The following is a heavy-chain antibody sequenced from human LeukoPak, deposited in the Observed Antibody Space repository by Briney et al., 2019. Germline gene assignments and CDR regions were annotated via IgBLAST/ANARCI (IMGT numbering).Heavy chain of an antibody. V-gene: IGHV3-23*01. CDR2: ISGSGGST. J-gene: IGHJ5*02. Sequence: GGSLRLSCAASGFIFSDHCMNWVRQAPGKGLEWVSAISGSGGSTYYADSVKGRFTISRDNSKNTLYLQMNSLRAEDTAVYYCAKAGGDFWSGRHRFDPWGQGTLVTVSS. D-gene: IGHD3-3*01. CDR1: GFIFSDHC. CDR3: AKAGGDFWSGRHRFDP.